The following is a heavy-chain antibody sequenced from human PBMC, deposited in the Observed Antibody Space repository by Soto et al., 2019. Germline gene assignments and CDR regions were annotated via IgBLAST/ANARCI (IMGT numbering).Heavy chain of an antibody. Sequence: GESLKISCAASGFTFSNAWMSWVRQAPGKGLEWVGRIKSKTDGGTTDYAAPVKGRFTISRDDSKNTLYLQMNSLKTEDTAVYYCTTLIYCSGGSCKDYWGQGTLVTVSS. CDR3: TTLIYCSGGSCKDY. J-gene: IGHJ4*02. V-gene: IGHV3-15*01. CDR1: GFTFSNAW. CDR2: IKSKTDGGTT. D-gene: IGHD2-15*01.